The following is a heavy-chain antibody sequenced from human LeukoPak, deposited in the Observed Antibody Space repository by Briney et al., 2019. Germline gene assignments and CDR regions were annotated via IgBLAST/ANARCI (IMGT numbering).Heavy chain of an antibody. CDR1: GFTFRSYW. CDR3: ARDRGYGSGSYYIRVFDY. V-gene: IGHV3-7*03. CDR2: ISQDRSQK. Sequence: GGSLRLSCAASGFTFRSYWMSWVRQAPGKGLEWVANISQDRSQKYYVDSVRGRFTISRDNAKSPLFLQMNSPRAEDTAVYYCARDRGYGSGSYYIRVFDYWGQGTLVTVSS. J-gene: IGHJ4*02. D-gene: IGHD3-10*01.